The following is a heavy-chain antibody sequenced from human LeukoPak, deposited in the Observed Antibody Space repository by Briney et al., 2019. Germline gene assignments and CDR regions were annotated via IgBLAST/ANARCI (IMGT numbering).Heavy chain of an antibody. Sequence: SGPALVKPTQTLTLTCTFSGFSLSTSGRCVSWIRQPPGKALGWLARIDWDDDKYYRTSLKTRLTISKDTSKNQVVLTMTNMDPVDTATYYCARTNSITGTNPFDYWGQGTLVTVSS. V-gene: IGHV2-70*11. CDR2: IDWDDDK. D-gene: IGHD1-7*01. CDR3: ARTNSITGTNPFDY. CDR1: GFSLSTSGRC. J-gene: IGHJ4*02.